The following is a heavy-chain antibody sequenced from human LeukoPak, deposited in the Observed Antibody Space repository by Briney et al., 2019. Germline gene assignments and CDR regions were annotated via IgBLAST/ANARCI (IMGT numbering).Heavy chain of an antibody. CDR3: AKDLVSYDSSGYPFDY. J-gene: IGHJ4*02. Sequence: QSGGSLRLSCAASGSTFSSYGMHWVRQAPGKGLEWVAVISYDGSNKYYADSVKGRFTISRDNSKNTLYLQMNSLRAEDTAVYYCAKDLVSYDSSGYPFDYWGQGTLVTVSS. CDR2: ISYDGSNK. V-gene: IGHV3-30*18. D-gene: IGHD3-22*01. CDR1: GSTFSSYG.